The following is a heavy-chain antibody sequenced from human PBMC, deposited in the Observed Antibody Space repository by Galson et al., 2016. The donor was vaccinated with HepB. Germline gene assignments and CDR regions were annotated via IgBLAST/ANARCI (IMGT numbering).Heavy chain of an antibody. CDR2: ISGYTGDT. J-gene: IGHJ4*02. CDR3: ARDGDHDDFDI. Sequence: SVKVSCKATGYIFTSYAIAWVRQAPGQGLEWMGWISGYTGDTNYAQNFKDRVTMTTDTPTYTAYMEVRNLRSDDTATYYCARDGDHDDFDIWGPGTLVTVSS. D-gene: IGHD4-17*01. CDR1: GYIFTSYA. V-gene: IGHV1-18*01.